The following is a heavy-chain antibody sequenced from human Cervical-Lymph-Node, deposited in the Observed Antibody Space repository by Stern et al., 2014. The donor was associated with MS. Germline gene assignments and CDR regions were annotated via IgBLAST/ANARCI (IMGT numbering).Heavy chain of an antibody. CDR2: INYNGGST. CDR1: GFIFDDYG. Sequence: EVQLVESGGGVVRPGGSPRLSCAASGFIFDDYGMSWVRQVPGKGSEWVSAINYNGGSTDYAASVKGRFTISRDNAKKSLYLRMNSLRVEDTAVYHCARAFCTGGVCYSFPFYGMDVWGQGTTVTVSS. J-gene: IGHJ6*02. CDR3: ARAFCTGGVCYSFPFYGMDV. V-gene: IGHV3-20*01. D-gene: IGHD2-8*02.